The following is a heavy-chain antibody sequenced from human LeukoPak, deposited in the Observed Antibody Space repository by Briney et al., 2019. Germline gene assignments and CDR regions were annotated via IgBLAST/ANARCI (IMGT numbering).Heavy chain of an antibody. CDR2: IYYSGST. Sequence: SETLSLTCTVSGGSISGYYWSWIRQPPGKGLEWIGYIYYSGSTNYNPSLKSRVTISVDTSKNQFSLKLSSVTAADTAVYYCARTLSPGFGELLGWFDPWGQGTLVTVSS. CDR1: GGSISGYY. D-gene: IGHD3-10*01. J-gene: IGHJ5*02. V-gene: IGHV4-59*01. CDR3: ARTLSPGFGELLGWFDP.